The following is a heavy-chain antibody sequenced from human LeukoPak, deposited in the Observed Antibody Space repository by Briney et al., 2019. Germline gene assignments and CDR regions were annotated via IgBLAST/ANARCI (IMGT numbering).Heavy chain of an antibody. Sequence: SETLSLTCAVYGGSFSDYYWTWIRQPPGKGLEWIGEINHSGSPNNNPSLKSRVSISFDTSKNQFSLKLTSVTAADTAVYYCGSRRTAMFGVIKGPIDYWGQGTLVNVSS. CDR2: INHSGSP. V-gene: IGHV4-34*01. J-gene: IGHJ4*02. CDR3: GSRRTAMFGVIKGPIDY. D-gene: IGHD3-3*01. CDR1: GGSFSDYY.